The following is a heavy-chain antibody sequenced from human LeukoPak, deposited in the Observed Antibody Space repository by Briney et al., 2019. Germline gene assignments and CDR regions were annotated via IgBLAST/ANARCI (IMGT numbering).Heavy chain of an antibody. Sequence: SETLSLTCTVSGGSISSSSYYWGWIRQPPGKGLEWIGSIYYSGSTYYNPSLKSRVIISVDTSKNQFSLKLSSVTAADTAVYYCARESSDYDSSGYYIFDYWGQGTLVTVSS. V-gene: IGHV4-39*07. CDR3: ARESSDYDSSGYYIFDY. D-gene: IGHD3-22*01. CDR2: IYYSGST. J-gene: IGHJ4*02. CDR1: GGSISSSSYY.